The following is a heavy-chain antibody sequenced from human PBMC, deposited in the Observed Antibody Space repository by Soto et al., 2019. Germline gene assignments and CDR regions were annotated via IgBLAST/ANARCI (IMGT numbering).Heavy chain of an antibody. CDR3: ARGVSFRWVS. CDR2: IYYSGST. V-gene: IGHV4-31*03. CDR1: GGSFSSGNYY. D-gene: IGHD2-8*01. J-gene: IGHJ5*02. Sequence: SETLSLTCTVSGGSFSSGNYYWSWIRQHPGKGLEWIGYIYYSGSTYYNPSLKSRVTISLDTSKNQVSLELTSVAAADTAVYYCARGVSFRWVSWGQGTLVTVSS.